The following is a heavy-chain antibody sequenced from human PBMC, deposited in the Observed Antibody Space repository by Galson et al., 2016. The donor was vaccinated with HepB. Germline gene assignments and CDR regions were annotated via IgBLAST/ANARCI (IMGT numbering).Heavy chain of an antibody. D-gene: IGHD4-17*01. J-gene: IGHJ4*02. CDR3: ARRGPGNGRAPRHGDFDHFDS. Sequence: SLRLSCAASGFTFSSSAMHWVRQAPGKGLEWVAVISKDGSNKYYADSVGGRFTVSRDNSNNTLFLQMNTLRAEDTAVYYCARRGPGNGRAPRHGDFDHFDSWGQGTLVTISS. CDR1: GFTFSSSA. CDR2: ISKDGSNK. V-gene: IGHV3-30-3*01.